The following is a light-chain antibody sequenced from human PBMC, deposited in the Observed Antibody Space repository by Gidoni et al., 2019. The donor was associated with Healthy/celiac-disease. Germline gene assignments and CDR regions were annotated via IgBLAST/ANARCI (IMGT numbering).Light chain of an antibody. CDR3: QQYDNRPPFT. V-gene: IGKV1-33*01. J-gene: IGKJ3*01. CDR1: QDISNY. Sequence: DIQMTQSPSSLSASVGDRVTITCQASQDISNYLNWYQQKPGKAPKLLIYDASNLETGVPSRFSGSGSGTDFTFTISSLQPEDIATYYCQQYDNRPPFTFGPXTKVDIK. CDR2: DAS.